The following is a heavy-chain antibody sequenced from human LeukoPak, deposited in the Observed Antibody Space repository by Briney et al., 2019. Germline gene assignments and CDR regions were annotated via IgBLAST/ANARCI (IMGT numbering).Heavy chain of an antibody. D-gene: IGHD1-1*01. V-gene: IGHV1-2*02. J-gene: IGHJ3*02. CDR1: GYTFTSYG. CDR2: INPNSGGT. Sequence: ASVKVSCKASGYTFTSYGISWVRQAPGQGLEWMGWINPNSGGTNYAQKFQGRVTMTRDTSISTVYMELSRLRSDDTAVYYCARSGYLDAFDIWGQGTMVTVSS. CDR3: ARSGYLDAFDI.